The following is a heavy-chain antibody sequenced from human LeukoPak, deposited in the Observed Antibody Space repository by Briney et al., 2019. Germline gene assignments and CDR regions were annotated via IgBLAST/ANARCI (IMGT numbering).Heavy chain of an antibody. CDR1: GFTFSSYA. CDR3: AREDYYGSGSYYNVDWFDP. Sequence: GGSLRLSCAASGFTFSSYAMHWVRQAPGKGLEWVAVISYDGSNKYYADSVKGRFTISRDNSKNTLYLQMNSLRAEDTAAYYCAREDYYGSGSYYNVDWFDPWGQGTLVTVSS. CDR2: ISYDGSNK. V-gene: IGHV3-30-3*01. J-gene: IGHJ5*02. D-gene: IGHD3-10*01.